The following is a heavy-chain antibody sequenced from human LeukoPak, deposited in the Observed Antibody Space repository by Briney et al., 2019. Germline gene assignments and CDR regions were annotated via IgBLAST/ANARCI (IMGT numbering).Heavy chain of an antibody. CDR1: GFTFSSYW. J-gene: IGHJ6*03. CDR2: IKQDGSEK. CDR3: ARVKQQLVRLLGRDTTYYYYYYMDV. D-gene: IGHD6-13*01. Sequence: GGSLRLSCAGSGFTFSSYWMSRVRQAPGKGLELVANIKQDGSEKHYVDSVKGRFTISRDNAKNSLFLQMNSLRAEDTAVYFCARVKQQLVRLLGRDTTYYYYYYMDVWGKGTTVTVSS. V-gene: IGHV3-7*01.